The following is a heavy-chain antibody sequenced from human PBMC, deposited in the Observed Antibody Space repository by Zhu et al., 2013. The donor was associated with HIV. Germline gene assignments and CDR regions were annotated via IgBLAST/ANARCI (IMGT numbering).Heavy chain of an antibody. V-gene: IGHV1-69*01. D-gene: IGHD2-21*02. CDR3: ARDMGCGGDCSRLSRVGY. CDR2: IIPIFGTA. J-gene: IGHJ4*02. CDR1: GGTFSSYA. Sequence: QVQLVQSGAEVKKPGSSVKVSCKASGGTFSSYAISWVRQAPGQGLEWMGGIIPIFGTANYAQKFQGRVTITADESTSTAYMELSSLRSEDTAVYYCARDMGCGGDCSRLSRVGYWGQGNPGHRLL.